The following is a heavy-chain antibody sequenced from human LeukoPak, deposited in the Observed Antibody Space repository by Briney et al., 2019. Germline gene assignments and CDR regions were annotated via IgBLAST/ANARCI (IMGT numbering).Heavy chain of an antibody. CDR3: ARGYNAGWFDY. J-gene: IGHJ4*02. CDR2: ISSDGTIQ. Sequence: AGGSLRLSCAASGFTFSSFTTHWVRQAPGKGLEWVAVISSDGTIQSYADYVKDRFTISRDNPNNTLFLHMNSLRPEDTAIYYCARGYNAGWFDYWGQGTLVTVSS. CDR1: GFTFSSFT. D-gene: IGHD6-19*01. V-gene: IGHV3-30*04.